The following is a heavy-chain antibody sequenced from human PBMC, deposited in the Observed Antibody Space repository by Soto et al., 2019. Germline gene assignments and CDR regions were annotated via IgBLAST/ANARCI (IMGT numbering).Heavy chain of an antibody. D-gene: IGHD5-18*01. J-gene: IGHJ4*02. CDR1: GGSINSGSYC. CDR2: ISYGGST. Sequence: QVQLQESGPGLVKPSQTLSLTCTVSGGSINSGSYCWSWIRQHPGKGLDWIGCISYGGSTSYNPSLKSRVTISLDTSKNQFSLKLTSVTTADTAVYYCSRGILVWGQGALITVSS. V-gene: IGHV4-31*03. CDR3: SRGILV.